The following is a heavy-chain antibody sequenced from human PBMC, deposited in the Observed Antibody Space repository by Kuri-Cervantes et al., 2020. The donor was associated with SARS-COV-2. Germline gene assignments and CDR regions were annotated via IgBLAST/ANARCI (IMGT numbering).Heavy chain of an antibody. CDR1: GGSISSSSYY. D-gene: IGHD6-13*01. Sequence: ESLKISCTVSGGSISSSSYYWGWIRQPPGKGLEWIGEINHSGSTNYNPSLKSRVTISVDTSKNQFSLKLSSVTAADTAVYYCARCRRIAAASRWFDPWGQGTLVTVSS. J-gene: IGHJ5*02. CDR2: INHSGST. CDR3: ARCRRIAAASRWFDP. V-gene: IGHV4-39*07.